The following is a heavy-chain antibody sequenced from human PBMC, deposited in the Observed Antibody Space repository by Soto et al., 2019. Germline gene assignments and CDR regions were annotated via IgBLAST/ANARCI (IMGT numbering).Heavy chain of an antibody. J-gene: IGHJ4*02. Sequence: PSETLSLTCTVSGDSISGYYWSWIRQPPGKGLQWIGYIYYTGNTNYNPSLKGRVTMSVDTSKSQFSLQVSSVTAADTAVYFCAKYRRTDAEGYTFDYWGQGALVTVSS. D-gene: IGHD2-15*01. CDR1: GDSISGYY. V-gene: IGHV4-59*01. CDR2: IYYTGNT. CDR3: AKYRRTDAEGYTFDY.